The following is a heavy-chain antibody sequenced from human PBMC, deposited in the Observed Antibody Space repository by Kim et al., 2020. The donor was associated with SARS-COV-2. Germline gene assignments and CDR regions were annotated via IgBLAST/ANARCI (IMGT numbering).Heavy chain of an antibody. D-gene: IGHD6-19*01. J-gene: IGHJ4*02. CDR2: INAGNGNT. CDR1: GYTFTSYA. Sequence: ASVKVSCKASGYTFTSYAMHWVRQAPGQRLEWMGWINAGNGNTKYSQKFQGRVTITRDTSASKAYMELSSLRSEATAVYYCARRPLGYSSGWYGEGLYYFDYWGQGTLVTVSS. CDR3: ARRPLGYSSGWYGEGLYYFDY. V-gene: IGHV1-3*01.